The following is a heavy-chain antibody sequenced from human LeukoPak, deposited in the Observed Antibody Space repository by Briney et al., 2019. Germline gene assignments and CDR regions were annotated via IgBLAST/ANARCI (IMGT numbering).Heavy chain of an antibody. CDR1: DDSISTNSYY. V-gene: IGHV4-39*01. D-gene: IGHD5-24*01. CDR2: LHYSGTP. CDR3: SRGDDSYKQGNF. J-gene: IGHJ4*02. Sequence: PSETLSLTCTVSDDSISTNSYYWTWIRQPPGKGLEWIASLHYSGTPYYSPSLSSRISILVDTSKRQFSLQVRSVTASDTAMYYCSRGDDSYKQGNFWGQGTLVTVS.